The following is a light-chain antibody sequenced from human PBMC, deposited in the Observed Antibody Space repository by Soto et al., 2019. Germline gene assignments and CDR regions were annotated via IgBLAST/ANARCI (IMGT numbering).Light chain of an antibody. CDR1: VSDVGGYNY. J-gene: IGLJ1*01. CDR3: MSYAGGNRFV. Sequence: QSVLTQPPSASGSPGQSVTISCAGTVSDVGGYNYVSWYQQHPGKVPQLMIYQVSKRPSGVPDRFSASKPDTTASLTISGLQAEDEGDYYCMSYAGGNRFVFGTGTKVTVL. V-gene: IGLV2-8*01. CDR2: QVS.